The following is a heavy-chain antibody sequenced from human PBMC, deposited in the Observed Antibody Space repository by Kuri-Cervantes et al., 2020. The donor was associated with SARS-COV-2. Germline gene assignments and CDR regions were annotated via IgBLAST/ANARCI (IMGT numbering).Heavy chain of an antibody. CDR1: GFTFSSYA. J-gene: IGHJ3*02. V-gene: IGHV3-30-3*01. CDR3: ARDLYMRRLDAFDI. D-gene: IGHD1-1*01. CDR2: ISYDGSNE. Sequence: GGSLRLSCAASGFTFSSYAMHWVRQAPGKGLEWVAVISYDGSNEYYADSVKGRFTISRDNSKNTLYLQMNSLRAEDTAVYYCARDLYMRRLDAFDIWGQGTMVTVSS.